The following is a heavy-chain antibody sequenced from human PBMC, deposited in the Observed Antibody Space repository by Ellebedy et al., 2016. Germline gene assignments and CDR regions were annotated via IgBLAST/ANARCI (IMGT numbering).Heavy chain of an antibody. D-gene: IGHD2-21*02. CDR2: IYYSGST. CDR3: STYCGGDCYPEGGY. V-gene: IGHV4-39*07. Sequence: SETLSLTXTVSGGSISSSSYYWGWIRQPPGKGLEWIGSIYYSGSTYYNPSLKSRVTISVDTSKNQFSLKLSSVTAADTAVYYCSTYCGGDCYPEGGYWGQGTLVTVSS. CDR1: GGSISSSSYY. J-gene: IGHJ4*02.